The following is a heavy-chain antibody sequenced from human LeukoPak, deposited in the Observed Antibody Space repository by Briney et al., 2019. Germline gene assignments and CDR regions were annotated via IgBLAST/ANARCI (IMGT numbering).Heavy chain of an antibody. CDR3: ARPVGTMITFGGVETH. V-gene: IGHV1-2*06. J-gene: IGHJ4*02. CDR2: LNPSSGDT. CDR1: GYTFTAHY. Sequence: VSVKVSCKASGYTFTAHYLHWVRQAPGQGPEWMGRLNPSSGDTNYAQKFQGRVTMTRDTAISTAYMDLSGLRSDDTAVYYCARPVGTMITFGGVETHWGQGTLVTVSS. D-gene: IGHD3-16*01.